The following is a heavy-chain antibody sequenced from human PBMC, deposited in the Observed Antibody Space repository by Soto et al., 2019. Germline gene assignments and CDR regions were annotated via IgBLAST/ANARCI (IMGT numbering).Heavy chain of an antibody. CDR1: GYTFTSYG. CDR2: ISAYNGNT. CDR3: ARDNWKPINYGMDV. D-gene: IGHD1-20*01. V-gene: IGHV1-18*01. Sequence: QVQLVQSGAEVKKPGASVKVSCKASGYTFTSYGISWVRQAPGQGHEWMGWISAYNGNTNYAQKLQGRVTMTTDTSTSTADMEMRSLRSDDTAVYYCARDNWKPINYGMDVWGQGTTVTVSS. J-gene: IGHJ6*02.